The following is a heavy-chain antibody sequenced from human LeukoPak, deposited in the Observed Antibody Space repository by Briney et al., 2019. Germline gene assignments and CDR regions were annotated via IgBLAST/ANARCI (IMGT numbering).Heavy chain of an antibody. V-gene: IGHV4-34*10. D-gene: IGHD3-22*01. CDR2: INHSGSI. Sequence: SETLSLTCTVYGGSFSGYYWSWIRQPPGRGLEWIGEINHSGSINYNPSLKSRVTMSVDTSRNQFFLRLSSVTAADTAVYYCARFSEYSHSSVHYLDYWGQGTLVSVSS. CDR1: GGSFSGYY. CDR3: ARFSEYSHSSVHYLDY. J-gene: IGHJ4*02.